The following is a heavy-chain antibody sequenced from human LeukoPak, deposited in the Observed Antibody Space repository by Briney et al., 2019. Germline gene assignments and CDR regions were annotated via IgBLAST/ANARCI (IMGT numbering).Heavy chain of an antibody. CDR3: AKDRYSSGLMVDY. V-gene: IGHV3-9*01. Sequence: GGSLRLSCAASGFTFSSYAMHWVRQAPGKGLEWVSGISWNSGSIGYADSVKGRFTISRDNAKNSLYLQMNSLRAEDTALYYCAKDRYSSGLMVDYWGQGTLVTVSS. J-gene: IGHJ4*02. CDR2: ISWNSGSI. CDR1: GFTFSSYA. D-gene: IGHD3-22*01.